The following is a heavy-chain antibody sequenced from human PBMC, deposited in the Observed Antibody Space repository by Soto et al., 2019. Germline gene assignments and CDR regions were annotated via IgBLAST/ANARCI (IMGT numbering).Heavy chain of an antibody. J-gene: IGHJ6*02. D-gene: IGHD3-10*01. Sequence: QPGGSRRRSCLAAGFTFSDYAMTWVRHVPGRGLEWVASLDGAGGSTYYADSVRGRFTISRDNSQNTLFLQMKRLTVDDTAIYYCAAPRDEYGSGVSWFTYGMDIWGQGTTVTVSS. V-gene: IGHV3-23*01. CDR2: LDGAGGST. CDR1: GFTFSDYA. CDR3: AAPRDEYGSGVSWFTYGMDI.